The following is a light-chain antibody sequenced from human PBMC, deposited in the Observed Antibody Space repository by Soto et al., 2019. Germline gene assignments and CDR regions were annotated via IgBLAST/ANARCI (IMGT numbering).Light chain of an antibody. CDR2: GAS. J-gene: IGKJ1*01. Sequence: EIVLTQSPGTLSLSPGERATLSCRASQSVSSSYLAWYQQTPGQARILLIYGASSRATGIPDWLGGSGSGTDFSLTISRLEPEDFAVYYCQQYGSAPRTFGQGTRVEIK. V-gene: IGKV3-20*01. CDR3: QQYGSAPRT. CDR1: QSVSSSY.